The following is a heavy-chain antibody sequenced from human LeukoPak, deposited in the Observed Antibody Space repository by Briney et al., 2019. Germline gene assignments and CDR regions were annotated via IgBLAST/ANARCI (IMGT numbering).Heavy chain of an antibody. V-gene: IGHV4-34*01. D-gene: IGHD6-13*01. CDR3: ARVTGYRIEDYFDY. J-gene: IGHJ4*02. CDR2: INHSGST. Sequence: PSETLSLTCAVYSGSFSGYYWNWIRQPPGKGLEWIGEINHSGSTNYNPSLKSRVTISVETSKNEFSLKLRSVTAADTAVYYCARVTGYRIEDYFDYWGQGTLVTVSS. CDR1: SGSFSGYY.